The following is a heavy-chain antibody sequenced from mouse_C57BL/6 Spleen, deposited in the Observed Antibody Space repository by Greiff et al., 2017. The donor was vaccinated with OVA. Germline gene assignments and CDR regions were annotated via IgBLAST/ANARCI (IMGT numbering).Heavy chain of an antibody. D-gene: IGHD2-4*01. CDR3: ARRRIYYDYDGFAY. J-gene: IGHJ3*01. Sequence: QVQLKESGAELVRPGTSVKVSCKASGYAFTNYLIEWVKQRPGQGLEWIGVINPGSGGTNYNEKFKGKATLTADKSSSTAYMQLSSLTSEDSAVYFCARRRIYYDYDGFAYWGQGTLVTVSA. CDR1: GYAFTNYL. CDR2: INPGSGGT. V-gene: IGHV1-54*01.